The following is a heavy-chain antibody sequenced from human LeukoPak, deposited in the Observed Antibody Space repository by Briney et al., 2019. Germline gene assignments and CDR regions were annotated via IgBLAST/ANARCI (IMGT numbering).Heavy chain of an antibody. D-gene: IGHD1-26*01. CDR2: INHSGST. Sequence: PSETLSLTCAVYGGSFSGYYWSWIRQPPGKGLEWIGEINHSGSTNYNPSLKSRVTISVDTSKYQFSLKLSSVTAADTAVYYCARGFARRELLANWFDSWGQGTLVTVSS. CDR3: ARGFARRELLANWFDS. V-gene: IGHV4-34*01. J-gene: IGHJ5*01. CDR1: GGSFSGYY.